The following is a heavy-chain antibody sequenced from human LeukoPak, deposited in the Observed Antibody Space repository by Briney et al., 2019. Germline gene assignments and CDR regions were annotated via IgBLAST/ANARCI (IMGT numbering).Heavy chain of an antibody. CDR3: ARENSRGRFDY. CDR2: TYYRSKWYN. CDR1: GDSVSSNTAA. J-gene: IGHJ4*02. V-gene: IGHV6-1*01. Sequence: SQTLSLTCGISGDSVSSNTAAWNWIRRSPSRGLEWLGRTYYRSKWYNNYAVSVKNRITINSDSSKNQVSLQLNSMTPEDTAMYYCARENSRGRFDYWGQGTLVTVSS. D-gene: IGHD6-19*01.